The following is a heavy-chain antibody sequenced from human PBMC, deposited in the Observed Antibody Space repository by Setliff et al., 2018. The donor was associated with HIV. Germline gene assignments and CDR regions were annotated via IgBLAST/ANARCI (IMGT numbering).Heavy chain of an antibody. CDR2: INPNEIMA. CDR1: GYTFTTYG. V-gene: IGHV1-18*01. D-gene: IGHD6-19*01. CDR3: ARDDSTGWRTMGFDY. J-gene: IGHJ4*02. Sequence: ASVKVSCKPSGYTFTTYGLSWVRQAPGQGLEWMGFINPNEIMAHYAQKFQDRVALTRDTSTGTVYMELRSLRSDDTAVYYCARDDSTGWRTMGFDYWGQGTLVTVSS.